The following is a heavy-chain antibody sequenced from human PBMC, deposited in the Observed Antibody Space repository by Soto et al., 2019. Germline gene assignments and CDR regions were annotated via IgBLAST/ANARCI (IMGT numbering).Heavy chain of an antibody. CDR1: GGSISSYY. CDR3: ARDRTYSSSSGLGY. J-gene: IGHJ4*02. CDR2: IDTLGSP. V-gene: IGHV4-4*07. D-gene: IGHD6-6*01. Sequence: SETLSLTCTVSGGSISSYYWSWIRQPAGKGLEWIGRIDTLGSPNYNPPFKSRVTMSIDTSKNQFSLKLNSVTAADTAVYYCARDRTYSSSSGLGYWGQGALVTVSS.